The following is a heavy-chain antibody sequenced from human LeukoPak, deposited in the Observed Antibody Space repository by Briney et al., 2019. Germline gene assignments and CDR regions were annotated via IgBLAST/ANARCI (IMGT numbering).Heavy chain of an antibody. D-gene: IGHD1-20*01. J-gene: IGHJ4*02. CDR3: ARGYNYRFDY. CDR2: INSDGSTI. V-gene: IGHV3-74*01. CDR1: GFTFNNYW. Sequence: GGSLRLSCGVSGFTFNNYWMHWVRQGPGKGLVWVSHINSDGSTIGYADSVKGRFTISRDSAKNTLYLEMNNLRAEDAAVYYCARGYNYRFDYWGQGTLVIVST.